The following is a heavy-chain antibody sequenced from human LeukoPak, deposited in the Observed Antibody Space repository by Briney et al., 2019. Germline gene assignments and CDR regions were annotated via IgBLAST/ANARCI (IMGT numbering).Heavy chain of an antibody. CDR2: INPSGSST. V-gene: IGHV1-46*01. CDR3: ARHDLGGSSPFDY. J-gene: IGHJ4*02. CDR1: GYTFINYY. Sequence: ASVKVSCKTFGYTFINYYMHWVRQAPGQGLEWMGIINPSGSSTTYAQKFQGRVTMIRDTSTSTDFMELSSLRSEDTAVYYCARHDLGGSSPFDYWGQGTLVTVSS. D-gene: IGHD2-15*01.